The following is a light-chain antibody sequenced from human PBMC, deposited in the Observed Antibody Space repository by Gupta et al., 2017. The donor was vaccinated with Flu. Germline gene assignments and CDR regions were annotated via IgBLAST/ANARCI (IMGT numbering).Light chain of an antibody. CDR3: ASWDETLRGLYV. CDR2: TDN. Sequence: VTITCSGRSSNIGVNSVDWYQQDQGAAPKLLIYTDNQRPSGVPDRFSGSKSDTSASLGISGLQSEEEAEYFCASWDETLRGLYVFGTGTKVTVL. J-gene: IGLJ1*01. V-gene: IGLV1-47*01. CDR1: SSNIGVNS.